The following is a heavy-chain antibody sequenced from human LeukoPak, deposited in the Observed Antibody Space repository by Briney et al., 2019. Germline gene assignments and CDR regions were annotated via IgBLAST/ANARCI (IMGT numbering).Heavy chain of an antibody. Sequence: SETLSLTCTVSGGSISHYYWSWIRQPPGKELEWIGYIYYSGSTNYNPSLKSRVTISVDTSKSQFSLKLSSVTAADTAAYYCANLAARQPEYYFDYWGQGTLVTVSS. D-gene: IGHD6-6*01. V-gene: IGHV4-59*01. CDR2: IYYSGST. CDR1: GGSISHYY. CDR3: ANLAARQPEYYFDY. J-gene: IGHJ4*02.